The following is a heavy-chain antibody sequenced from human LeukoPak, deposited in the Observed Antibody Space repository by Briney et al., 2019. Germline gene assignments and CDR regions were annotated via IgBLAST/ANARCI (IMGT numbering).Heavy chain of an antibody. D-gene: IGHD1-26*01. J-gene: IGHJ6*02. Sequence: SETLSLTCTASGGSISSYFWSWIRQPPGKGLEWIGYIFYSGSTNYNPSLTRRVTISVHTSKNQFSLKLSSVTAADTAVYYCARDLESYRDYYHGMDVWGQGTTVTVSS. CDR1: GGSISSYF. CDR3: ARDLESYRDYYHGMDV. V-gene: IGHV4-59*12. CDR2: IFYSGST.